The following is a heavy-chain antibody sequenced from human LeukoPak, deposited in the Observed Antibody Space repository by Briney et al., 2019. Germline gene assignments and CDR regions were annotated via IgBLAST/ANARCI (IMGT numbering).Heavy chain of an antibody. CDR3: ARHSSGRKGFDY. CDR2: IYNSGST. J-gene: IGHJ4*02. CDR1: GGSISNYY. V-gene: IGHV4-59*08. Sequence: SSETLSLTCTVSGGSISNYYWSWIRQPPGEGLEWIGYIYNSGSTKYNPSLKSRVTISVDTSKNQFSLKLSSVTAADTAVYYCARHSSGRKGFDYWGQGTLVTVSS. D-gene: IGHD1-26*01.